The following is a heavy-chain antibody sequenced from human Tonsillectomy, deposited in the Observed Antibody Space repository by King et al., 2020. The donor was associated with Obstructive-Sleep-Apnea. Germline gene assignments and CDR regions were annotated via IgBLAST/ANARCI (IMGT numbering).Heavy chain of an antibody. CDR1: GGSFSGYY. V-gene: IGHV4-34*01. CDR2: INHSGST. Sequence: VQLQQGGAGLLKPSETLSLTCAVYGGSFSGYYWSWIRQPPGKGLEWIGEINHSGSTNYNPSLKSRVTISVDPSKNQFSLELSFLTAADTAVYYCARRGYYGSGSLPYNWLDPWGQGTLVTVSS. CDR3: ARRGYYGSGSLPYNWLDP. J-gene: IGHJ5*02. D-gene: IGHD3-10*01.